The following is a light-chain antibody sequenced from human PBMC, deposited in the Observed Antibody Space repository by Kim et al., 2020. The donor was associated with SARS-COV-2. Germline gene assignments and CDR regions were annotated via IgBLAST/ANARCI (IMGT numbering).Light chain of an antibody. J-gene: IGKJ4*01. CDR1: QDVLNN. Sequence: SVSPGEGATLACKASQDVLNNVALYQQKPGQAPSLLIYGATTRASGIPGRFSGSGSGSDFTLTISGLQSEDIAVYYCQQYDNRRSFGGGTKVDIK. V-gene: IGKV3-15*01. CDR3: QQYDNRRS. CDR2: GAT.